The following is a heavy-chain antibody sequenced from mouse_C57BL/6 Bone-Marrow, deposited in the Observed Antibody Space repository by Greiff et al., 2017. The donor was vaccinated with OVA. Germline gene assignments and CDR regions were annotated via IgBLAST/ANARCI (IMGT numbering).Heavy chain of an antibody. CDR2: INPSTGGT. D-gene: IGHD1-1*01. CDR3: ARGSNNWFAY. J-gene: IGHJ3*01. Sequence: VQLQQSGPELVKPGASVKISCKASGYSFTGYYMNWVKQSPEKSLEWIGEINPSTGGTTYNQKFKAKATLTVDKSSSTAYMQLKSLTSEDSAVYYCARGSNNWFAYWGQGTLVTVAA. V-gene: IGHV1-42*01. CDR1: GYSFTGYY.